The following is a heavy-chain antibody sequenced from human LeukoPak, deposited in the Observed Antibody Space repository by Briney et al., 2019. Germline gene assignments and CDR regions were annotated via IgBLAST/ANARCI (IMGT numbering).Heavy chain of an antibody. Sequence: GGSLRLSCAASGFTFINHAMSWVRQAPGGGLEWGCFISGSGGVTHYADSVRGRFTISRDNFKNTLCLLLINLRAAETAVYYCATEGFTGTSLHYRDWGQGAMVTVSS. CDR2: ISGSGGVT. CDR3: ATEGFTGTSLHYRD. CDR1: GFTFINHA. D-gene: IGHD1-26*01. V-gene: IGHV3-23*01. J-gene: IGHJ4*02.